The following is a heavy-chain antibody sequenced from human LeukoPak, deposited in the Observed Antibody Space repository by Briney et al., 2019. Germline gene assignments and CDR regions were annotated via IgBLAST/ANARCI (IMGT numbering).Heavy chain of an antibody. CDR2: ISAYNGNT. CDR3: ARGQGVGYSGHDFARPFDY. J-gene: IGHJ4*02. Sequence: ASVKLSCKASGYTFTSYGISWVRQAPGQGLEWMGWISAYNGNTNYAQKLQGRVTMTTDTSTSTAYMELRSLRSDDTAVYYCARGQGVGYSGHDFARPFDYWGQGTLVTVSS. D-gene: IGHD5-12*01. V-gene: IGHV1-18*01. CDR1: GYTFTSYG.